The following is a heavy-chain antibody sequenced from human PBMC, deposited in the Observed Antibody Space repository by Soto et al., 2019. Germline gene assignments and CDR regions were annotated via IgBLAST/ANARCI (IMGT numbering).Heavy chain of an antibody. CDR1: GGSISSGDYY. CDR3: TSTSFALPGMDV. Sequence: QVQLQESGPGLVKPSQTLSLTCTVSGGSISSGDYYWSWIRQPPGKGLGWIGYIYYSGSTYYNPSMKSRVTISVDTSKNQCSLKLSSVTAADTAVYSCTSTSFALPGMDVWGQGTTVTVSS. J-gene: IGHJ6*02. D-gene: IGHD3-16*01. V-gene: IGHV4-30-4*01. CDR2: IYYSGST.